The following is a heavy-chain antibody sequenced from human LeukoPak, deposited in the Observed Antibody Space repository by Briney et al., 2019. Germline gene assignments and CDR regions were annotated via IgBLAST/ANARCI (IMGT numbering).Heavy chain of an antibody. CDR3: ALQRGSVGFDY. CDR1: GGSISSYY. CDR2: IYYSGST. V-gene: IGHV4-59*08. D-gene: IGHD1-26*01. J-gene: IGHJ4*02. Sequence: SETLSLTCTVSGGSISSYYWSWIRQPPGKGLEWIGYIYYSGSTNYNPSLKSRVTISVDTSKNQFSLKLSSVTAADTAVYYCALQRGSVGFDYWGQGTLVTVSS.